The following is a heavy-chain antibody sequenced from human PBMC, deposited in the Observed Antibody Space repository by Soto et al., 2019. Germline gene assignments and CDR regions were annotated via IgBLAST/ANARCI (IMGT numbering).Heavy chain of an antibody. CDR3: ARGSIVAKILFDP. Sequence: SETLSLTCSVSGASFSVFYLSWIRQSPGKGLEWIGEIDHSGITNHNTALKSRATMSVDTSKNQFSLKLRSVTAADTAVYYCARGSIVAKILFDPWGQGTLVTVS. CDR1: GASFSVFY. V-gene: IGHV4-34*04. D-gene: IGHD5-12*01. J-gene: IGHJ5*02. CDR2: IDHSGIT.